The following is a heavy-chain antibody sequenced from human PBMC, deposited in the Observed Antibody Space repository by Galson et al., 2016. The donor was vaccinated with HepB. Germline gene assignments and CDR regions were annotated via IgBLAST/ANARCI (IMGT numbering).Heavy chain of an antibody. CDR2: IYSGGST. Sequence: SLRLSCAASGFTVSSNYMSWVRQAPGKGLEWVSVIYSGGSTYYADSVKGRFTISRDNSKNTLYLQMNSLRAEDTAVYYCARSRPHYYDSSGVNWYFDLWGRGTLVTVSS. V-gene: IGHV3-53*01. J-gene: IGHJ2*01. CDR1: GFTVSSNY. CDR3: ARSRPHYYDSSGVNWYFDL. D-gene: IGHD3-22*01.